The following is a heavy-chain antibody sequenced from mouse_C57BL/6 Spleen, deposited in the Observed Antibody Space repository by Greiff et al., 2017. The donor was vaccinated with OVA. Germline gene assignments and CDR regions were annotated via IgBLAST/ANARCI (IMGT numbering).Heavy chain of an antibody. CDR3: ASGGTYVGFAY. CDR2: INPDNGCT. D-gene: IGHD5-1*01. V-gene: IGHV1-26*01. J-gene: IGHJ3*01. Sequence: VQLQQSGPELVKPGASVKLSCKASGYTFTDYSMNWVQQSHGKSLEWIGYINPDNGCTSYDQTFKGRATLSVDKSSSTPYMEVRSLTSEDSAVYYCASGGTYVGFAYWGQGTLVTVSA. CDR1: GYTFTDYS.